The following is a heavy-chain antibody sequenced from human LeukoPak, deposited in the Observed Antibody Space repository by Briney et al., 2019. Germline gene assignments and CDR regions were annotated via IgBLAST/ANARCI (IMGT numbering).Heavy chain of an antibody. D-gene: IGHD2-21*02. CDR3: ARGVTPYNWFDP. V-gene: IGHV4-61*02. Sequence: SETLSLTCTVSGGSISSGSFYWSWIRQPPGKGLEWIGRIYTSGSTNYNPSLKSRVTISVDTSKNQFSLKLSSVTAADTAVYYCARGVTPYNWFDPWGQGTLVTVSS. CDR1: GGSISSGSFY. J-gene: IGHJ5*02. CDR2: IYTSGST.